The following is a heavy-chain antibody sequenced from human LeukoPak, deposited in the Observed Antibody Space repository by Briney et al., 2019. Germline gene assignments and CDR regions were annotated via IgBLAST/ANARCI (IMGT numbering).Heavy chain of an antibody. J-gene: IGHJ4*02. Sequence: GGSLRLSCAASGFTFSSYAMSWVRQAPGKGLEWVSAISGSGGSTYYADSVKGRLTISRDNSKNTLDLQMNSLRAEDTAVYYCSRGGILTGYYVFDYWGQGTLVTVSS. V-gene: IGHV3-23*01. CDR2: ISGSGGST. D-gene: IGHD3-9*01. CDR1: GFTFSSYA. CDR3: SRGGILTGYYVFDY.